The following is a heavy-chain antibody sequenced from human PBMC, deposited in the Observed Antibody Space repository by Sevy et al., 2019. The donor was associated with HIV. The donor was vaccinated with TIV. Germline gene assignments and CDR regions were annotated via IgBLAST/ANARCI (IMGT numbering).Heavy chain of an antibody. Sequence: GGSMRLSCAASGFTFNNYGMHWVRQAPGKGLEWMTFIRHDGSDEYYTDSVMGRFTSSRDNSKNTVYLEMNSLRAEDTAVYYCARDRKVLLVVYAIPFDVFDIWGQGTMVTVSS. CDR1: GFTFNNYG. V-gene: IGHV3-30*02. CDR2: IRHDGSDE. CDR3: ARDRKVLLVVYAIPFDVFDI. D-gene: IGHD2-8*02. J-gene: IGHJ3*02.